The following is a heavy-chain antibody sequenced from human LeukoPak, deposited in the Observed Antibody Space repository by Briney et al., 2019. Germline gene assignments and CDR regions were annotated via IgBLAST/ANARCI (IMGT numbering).Heavy chain of an antibody. CDR1: GGSFSGYY. CDR2: INHSGRT. V-gene: IGHV4-34*01. D-gene: IGHD1-14*01. CDR3: GTRARSWFDP. J-gene: IGHJ5*02. Sequence: PSETLSLTCAVYGGSFSGYYCSWIRQPPGKGLEWIGEINHSGRTSYNPSLKSRVTISVDTSKNQFSLKLSSVTAADTAVYYCGTRARSWFDPWGQGTLVTVSS.